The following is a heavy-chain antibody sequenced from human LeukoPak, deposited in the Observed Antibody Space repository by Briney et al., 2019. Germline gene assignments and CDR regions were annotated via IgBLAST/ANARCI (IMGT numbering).Heavy chain of an antibody. V-gene: IGHV4-4*02. Sequence: PSGTLSLTCAVSGGSISSSNWWSWVRQPPGKGLEWIGETYHSGSTNYNPSLKSRVTISVDKSKNQFSLKLSSVTAADTAVYYCAREPSAAGTYYFDYWGQGTLVTVSS. CDR2: TYHSGST. CDR3: AREPSAAGTYYFDY. CDR1: GGSISSSNW. D-gene: IGHD6-13*01. J-gene: IGHJ4*02.